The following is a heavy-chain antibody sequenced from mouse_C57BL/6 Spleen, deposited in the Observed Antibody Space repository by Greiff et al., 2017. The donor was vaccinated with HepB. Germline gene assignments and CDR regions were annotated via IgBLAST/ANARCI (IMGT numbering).Heavy chain of an antibody. V-gene: IGHV14-4*01. D-gene: IGHD1-1*01. CDR1: GFNIKDDY. J-gene: IGHJ2*01. Sequence: VQLKESGAELVRPGASVKLSCTASGFNIKDDYMHWVKQRPEQGLEWIGWIDPENGDTEYASKFQGKATITADTSSNTAYLQLSSLTSEDTAVYYCTTGILITTVVAHDYWGQGTTLTVSS. CDR2: IDPENGDT. CDR3: TTGILITTVVAHDY.